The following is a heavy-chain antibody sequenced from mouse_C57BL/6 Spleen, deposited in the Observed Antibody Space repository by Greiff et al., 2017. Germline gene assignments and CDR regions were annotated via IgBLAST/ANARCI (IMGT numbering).Heavy chain of an antibody. J-gene: IGHJ2*01. CDR2: IHPNSGST. D-gene: IGHD2-3*01. Sequence: QVQLQQPGAELVKPGASVKLSCKASGYTFTSYWMHWVKQRPGQGLEWIGRIHPNSGSTNYNEKFKGKATLTVDKSSSTAYMQLSSLTSEDSAVYYCARSSDGYSSFDYWGQGTTLTVSS. V-gene: IGHV1-64*01. CDR1: GYTFTSYW. CDR3: ARSSDGYSSFDY.